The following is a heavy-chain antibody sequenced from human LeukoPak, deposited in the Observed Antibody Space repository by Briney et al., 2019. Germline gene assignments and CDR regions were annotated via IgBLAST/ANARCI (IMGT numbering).Heavy chain of an antibody. V-gene: IGHV3-23*01. Sequence: PGGSLRLSCAASGFTFSTYAMSWVRQAPGKGLEGVSAIRGGGGSASYADSVKGRFTISRDNSQNTLYLQMNSLRAEDTAVYYWAKDASSYSYFDYWGQGTLVTVSS. J-gene: IGHJ4*02. D-gene: IGHD2-15*01. CDR1: GFTFSTYA. CDR2: IRGGGGSA. CDR3: AKDASSYSYFDY.